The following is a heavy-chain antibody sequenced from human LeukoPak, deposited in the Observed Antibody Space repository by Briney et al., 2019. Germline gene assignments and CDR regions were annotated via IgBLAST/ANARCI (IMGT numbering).Heavy chain of an antibody. CDR1: GGTFSSYA. J-gene: IGHJ4*02. CDR3: ARSGYDKGQEFDY. Sequence: SVKVSCKASGGTFSSYATSWVRQAPGQGLEWMGGIIPIFGTANYAQKFQGRVTITADESTSTAYMELSSLRSEDTAVYYCARSGYDKGQEFDYWGQGTLVTVSS. D-gene: IGHD5-12*01. CDR2: IIPIFGTA. V-gene: IGHV1-69*13.